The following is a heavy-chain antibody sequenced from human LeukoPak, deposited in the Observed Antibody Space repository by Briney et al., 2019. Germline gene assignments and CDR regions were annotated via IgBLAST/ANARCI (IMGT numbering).Heavy chain of an antibody. D-gene: IGHD3-3*01. CDR2: IYYSGST. CDR3: ARARGLRFLEWLLYDY. Sequence: SETLSLTCIVSGGSISSYYWSWIRQPPGKGLEWIGYIYYSGSTNYNPSLKRRVTISVDTSKNQFSLKLSSVTAADTAVYYCARARGLRFLEWLLYDYWGQGTLVTVSS. J-gene: IGHJ4*02. V-gene: IGHV4-59*01. CDR1: GGSISSYY.